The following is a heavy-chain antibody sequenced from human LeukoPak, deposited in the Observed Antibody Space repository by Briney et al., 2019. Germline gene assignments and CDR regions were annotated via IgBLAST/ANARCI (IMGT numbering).Heavy chain of an antibody. Sequence: TGGSLRLSCAASGFTFSSYAMSWVRQAPGKGLEWVSVISGSGDSTYCADSVKGRFTISRDNSKNTLYLQMNSLRAEDTAVYYCARFIAAAGYYYCYYMDVWGKGTTVTISS. CDR3: ARFIAAAGYYYCYYMDV. V-gene: IGHV3-23*01. J-gene: IGHJ6*03. CDR1: GFTFSSYA. CDR2: ISGSGDST. D-gene: IGHD6-13*01.